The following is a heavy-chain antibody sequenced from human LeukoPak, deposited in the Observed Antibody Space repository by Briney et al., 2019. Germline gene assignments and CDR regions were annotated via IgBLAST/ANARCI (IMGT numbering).Heavy chain of an antibody. J-gene: IGHJ4*02. Sequence: SETLSLTCAVYGGSFSGYYWSWIRQPPGKGLEWIGEINHIGSTNYNPSLKSRVTISVDTSKNQFSLRLSSVTAADTAVYYCARGLQLLGYCSSTSCYAGNYWGQGTLVTVSS. CDR3: ARGLQLLGYCSSTSCYAGNY. V-gene: IGHV4-34*01. CDR2: INHIGST. D-gene: IGHD2-2*01. CDR1: GGSFSGYY.